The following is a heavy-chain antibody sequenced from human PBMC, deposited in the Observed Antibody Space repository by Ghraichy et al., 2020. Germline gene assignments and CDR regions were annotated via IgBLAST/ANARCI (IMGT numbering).Heavy chain of an antibody. CDR1: GFTFSSYS. J-gene: IGHJ6*02. Sequence: LSLTCAASGFTFSSYSMNWVRQAPGKGLEWVSSISSSSSYIYYADSVKGRFTISRDNAKNSLYLQMNSLRAEDTAVYYCARGSRGGRFGDGMDVWGQGTTVTVSS. V-gene: IGHV3-21*01. D-gene: IGHD3-10*01. CDR3: ARGSRGGRFGDGMDV. CDR2: ISSSSSYI.